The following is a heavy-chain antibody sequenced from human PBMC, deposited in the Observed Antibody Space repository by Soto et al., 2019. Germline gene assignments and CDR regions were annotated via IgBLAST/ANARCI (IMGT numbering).Heavy chain of an antibody. J-gene: IGHJ4*02. CDR3: AKTGGPFDY. Sequence: QVQLVESGGGVVQPGRSLRLSCAASGFTFSSYGMHWVRQAPGKGLEWVAVISYDGSNKYYADSVKGRFTISRDNSKNTLYLQVNSLRAEDTAVYYCAKTGGPFDYWGQGTLVTVSS. CDR1: GFTFSSYG. V-gene: IGHV3-30*18. CDR2: ISYDGSNK. D-gene: IGHD2-15*01.